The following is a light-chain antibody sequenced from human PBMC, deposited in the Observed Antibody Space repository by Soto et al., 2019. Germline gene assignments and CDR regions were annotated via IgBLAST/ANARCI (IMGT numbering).Light chain of an antibody. CDR2: DAS. V-gene: IGKV3D-20*01. CDR3: QQYGSSPT. Sequence: EIVLTQSPATLSLSPGERATLSCGASQSVSSSYLAWYQRKPGLAPRLLIYDASGRATGIPDRFSGSESGTDFTLTISRLEPEDFAVYYCQQYGSSPTFGRGTRLEIK. J-gene: IGKJ5*01. CDR1: QSVSSSY.